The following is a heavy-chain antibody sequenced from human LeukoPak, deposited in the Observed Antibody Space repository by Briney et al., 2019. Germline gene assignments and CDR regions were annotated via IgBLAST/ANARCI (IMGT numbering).Heavy chain of an antibody. CDR3: ARRIAAAGVGIVY. Sequence: GASVKVSCKASGHTFTSYDINWVRQATGQGLEWMRWMNPDSGNTGYAQKFQGRVTMTRNPSISTAYMELSSLTSEDTAVYYCARRIAAAGVGIVYWGQGTLVTVSS. D-gene: IGHD6-13*01. J-gene: IGHJ4*02. CDR2: MNPDSGNT. CDR1: GHTFTSYD. V-gene: IGHV1-8*01.